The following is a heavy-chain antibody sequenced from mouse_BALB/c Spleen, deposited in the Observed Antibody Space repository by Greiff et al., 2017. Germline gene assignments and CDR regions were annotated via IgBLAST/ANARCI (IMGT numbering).Heavy chain of an antibody. CDR1: GFSLTSYG. V-gene: IGHV2-9*02. Sequence: QVQLKESGPGLVAPSQSLSITCTVSGFSLTSYGVHWVRQPPGKGLEWLGVIWAGGSTNYNSALMSRLSISKDNSKSQVFLKMNSLQTDDTAMYYCARDMRYDVGGNAMDYWGQGTSVTVSS. CDR2: IWAGGST. J-gene: IGHJ4*01. D-gene: IGHD2-14*01. CDR3: ARDMRYDVGGNAMDY.